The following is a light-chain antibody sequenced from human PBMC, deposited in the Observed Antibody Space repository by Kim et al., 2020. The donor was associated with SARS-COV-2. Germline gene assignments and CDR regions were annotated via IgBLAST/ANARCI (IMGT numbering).Light chain of an antibody. CDR1: NSNIGSNY. CDR3: GTWDGSLSALV. Sequence: QSVLTQPPSVSAAPGQKVTISCSGSNSNIGSNYVSWYQQLPGTAPKLLIYDNNKRPSGIPDRFSGSKSGTSAPLDITGLQTGDEADYYCGTWDGSLSALVFGGGTKLTVL. V-gene: IGLV1-51*01. J-gene: IGLJ3*02. CDR2: DNN.